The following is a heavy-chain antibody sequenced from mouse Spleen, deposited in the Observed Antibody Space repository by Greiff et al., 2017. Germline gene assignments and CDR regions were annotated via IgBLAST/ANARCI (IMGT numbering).Heavy chain of an antibody. Sequence: EVQLQQSGPELVKPGDSVKISCKASGYSFTGYFMNWVMQSHGKSLEWIGRINPYNGDTFYNQKFKGKATLTVDKSSSTAHMELRSLTSEDSAVYYCAKSDYYGSSGAMDYWGQGTSVTVSS. CDR3: AKSDYYGSSGAMDY. J-gene: IGHJ4*01. V-gene: IGHV1-20*01. CDR2: INPYNGDT. D-gene: IGHD1-1*01. CDR1: GYSFTGYF.